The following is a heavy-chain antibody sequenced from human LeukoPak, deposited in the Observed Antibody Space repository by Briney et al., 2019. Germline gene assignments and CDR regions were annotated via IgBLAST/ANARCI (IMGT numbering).Heavy chain of an antibody. V-gene: IGHV4-34*01. CDR1: GGSFSGYY. CDR3: ARGTKTVVAATFTAWFY. Sequence: SGTLSLTCAVYGGSFSGYYWSWIRQPPGKGREWIGGINQSGSTNSNPYLKSRVTISVDTSKNQFSLKLSSVTAADTAVYYCARGTKTVVAATFTAWFYWGQGTLVTVPS. J-gene: IGHJ4*02. CDR2: INQSGST. D-gene: IGHD2-15*01.